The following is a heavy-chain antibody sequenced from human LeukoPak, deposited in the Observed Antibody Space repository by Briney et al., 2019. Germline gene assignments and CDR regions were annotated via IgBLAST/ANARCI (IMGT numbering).Heavy chain of an antibody. V-gene: IGHV4-59*01. CDR3: ARGVWSGYYPY. J-gene: IGHJ4*02. D-gene: IGHD3-3*01. CDR2: IYYSGST. CDR1: GGSISSYY. Sequence: PSETLSLTCTVSGGSISSYYWSWIRQPAGKGLEWIGYIYYSGSTNYNPSLKCRVSLSIDTSKNQSSLKLSSVTAADTAVYYCARGVWSGYYPYWGQGTLVTVSS.